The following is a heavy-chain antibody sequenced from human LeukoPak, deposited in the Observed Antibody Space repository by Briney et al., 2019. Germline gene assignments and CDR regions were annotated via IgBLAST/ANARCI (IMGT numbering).Heavy chain of an antibody. V-gene: IGHV3-30-3*01. CDR2: ISYDGSIK. Sequence: GGSLRLSCAAPGFPFSSYSIHWVRQAPGKGLEWGAVISYDGSIKYYADSVKGRFTISRDNSKNTLLLQLNSLKAEDTAVYYCARDLGRSGIGVVIYWYFDLWGRGTLVTVSS. D-gene: IGHD3-22*01. CDR1: GFPFSSYS. CDR3: ARDLGRSGIGVVIYWYFDL. J-gene: IGHJ2*01.